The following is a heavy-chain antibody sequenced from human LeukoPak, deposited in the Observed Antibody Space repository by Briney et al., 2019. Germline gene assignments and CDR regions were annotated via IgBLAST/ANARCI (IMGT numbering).Heavy chain of an antibody. J-gene: IGHJ4*02. CDR2: IYPSDSDT. CDR3: ARRPKYGSESYGFDY. D-gene: IGHD3-10*01. V-gene: IGHV5-51*01. CDR1: GXLFSNYW. Sequence: GESLKISCKGSGXLFSNYWIGWVRQMPGKGLDWMGYIYPSDSDTRYSPSFRGQVTISADTSINTAYLQWRSLRASDTAIYYCARRPKYGSESYGFDYWGQGTLVTASS.